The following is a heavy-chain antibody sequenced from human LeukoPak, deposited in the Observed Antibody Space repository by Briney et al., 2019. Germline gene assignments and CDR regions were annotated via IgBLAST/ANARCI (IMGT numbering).Heavy chain of an antibody. J-gene: IGHJ4*02. CDR1: GYSVTTYW. D-gene: IGHD5-24*01. CDR3: ARQRRDAYYFDY. V-gene: IGHV5-51*01. CDR2: IYPGDSDT. Sequence: GESLKISCKGSGYSVTTYWIGWVRQMPGKGLEWMGIIYPGDSDTRYSPSFQGHVTISADKSISTAYLQWSSLKASDTAMYYCARQRRDAYYFDYWGQGTLVTVSS.